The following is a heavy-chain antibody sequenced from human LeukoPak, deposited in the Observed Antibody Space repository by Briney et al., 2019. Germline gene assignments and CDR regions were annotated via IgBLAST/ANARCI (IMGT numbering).Heavy chain of an antibody. CDR3: AKSWGFGDPFDY. D-gene: IGHD3-10*01. J-gene: IGHJ4*02. V-gene: IGHV3-23*01. Sequence: PGGSLRLSCAASGFTLSSCAMSWVRQAPGKGLEWVSAISGSGGSTYYADSVKGRFTISRDNSKNTLYLQMNSLRAEDTAVYYCAKSWGFGDPFDYWGQGTLVTVSS. CDR2: ISGSGGST. CDR1: GFTLSSCA.